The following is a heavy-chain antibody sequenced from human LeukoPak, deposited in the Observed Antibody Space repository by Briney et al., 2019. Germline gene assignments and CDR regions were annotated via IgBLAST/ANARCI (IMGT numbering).Heavy chain of an antibody. CDR3: TTYVGATAY. CDR2: IKTKTDDGAT. CDR1: GFIFSNAR. J-gene: IGHJ4*02. D-gene: IGHD1-26*01. Sequence: PGGSLRLSCAASGFIFSNARMTWVRQAPGKGLEWVGRIKTKTDDGATDYSAPVKARFTISRDDSKTTLYLQMNGLKTEDTAIYYCTTYVGATAYWGQGTLVTVSS. V-gene: IGHV3-15*01.